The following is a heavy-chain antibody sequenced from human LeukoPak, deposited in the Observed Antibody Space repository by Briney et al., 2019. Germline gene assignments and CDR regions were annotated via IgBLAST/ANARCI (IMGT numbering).Heavy chain of an antibody. V-gene: IGHV3-53*05. Sequence: GGSLRLSCAVSGFTVSSNYMSWVRQAPGKGLEWVSVIYSGGSAYYADSVKGRFTISRDNSKNTLYLQMNSLRAEDTAVYYCARDRHSSGRGGYFDYWGQGTLVTVSS. CDR2: IYSGGSA. CDR3: ARDRHSSGRGGYFDY. J-gene: IGHJ4*02. CDR1: GFTVSSNY. D-gene: IGHD6-19*01.